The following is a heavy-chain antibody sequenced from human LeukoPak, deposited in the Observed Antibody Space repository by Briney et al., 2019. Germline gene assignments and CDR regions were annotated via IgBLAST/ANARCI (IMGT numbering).Heavy chain of an antibody. D-gene: IGHD2-2*01. CDR1: GGSFSGYY. V-gene: IGHV4-34*01. CDR3: ARGGYCSSTSCQIDY. J-gene: IGHJ4*02. CDR2: INHSGST. Sequence: PSETLSLTCAVYGGSFSGYYWSWIRQPPGKGLEWIGEINHSGSTNYNPSLKSRVTISVDTSKNQFSLKLSSVPAADTAVYYCARGGYCSSTSCQIDYWGQGTLVTVSS.